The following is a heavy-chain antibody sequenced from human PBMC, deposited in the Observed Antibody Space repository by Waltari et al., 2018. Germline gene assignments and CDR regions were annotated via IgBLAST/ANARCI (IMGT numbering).Heavy chain of an antibody. CDR3: ARDPSAPGGDV. CDR2: MYSSGDT. Sequence: EVQVVETGGGLIQPGGSLRLSCAASGFSVSNNYMNWVRQAPGKCLEWVSIMYSSGDTYYAASVEGRFTISRDNSKHTLYLQMNSLRAEDTAVYYCARDPSAPGGDVWGKGTTVTVSS. J-gene: IGHJ6*04. V-gene: IGHV3-53*02. D-gene: IGHD3-10*01. CDR1: GFSVSNNY.